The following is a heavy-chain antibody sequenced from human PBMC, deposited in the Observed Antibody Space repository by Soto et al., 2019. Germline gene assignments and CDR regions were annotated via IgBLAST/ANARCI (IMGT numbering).Heavy chain of an antibody. V-gene: IGHV3-23*01. D-gene: IGHD3-10*01. CDR3: AKDRLVRGVAHINWFDP. CDR1: GFTFSSYA. J-gene: IGHJ5*02. CDR2: ISGSGGST. Sequence: GGSLRLSCAASGFTFSSYAMSWVRQAPGKGLEWVSAISGSGGSTYYADSVKGRFTISRDNSKNTLYLQMNSLRAEDTAVYYCAKDRLVRGVAHINWFDPWGQGTLVTVSS.